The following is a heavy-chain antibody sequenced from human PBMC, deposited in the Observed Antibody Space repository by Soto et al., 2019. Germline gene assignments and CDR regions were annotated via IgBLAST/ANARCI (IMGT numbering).Heavy chain of an antibody. CDR3: SVGVAD. J-gene: IGHJ4*02. CDR1: GVNFSAYG. Sequence: GGSLGLSCAASGVNFSAYGMHWVRQAPGTGLELVALLSFDASKKYYADSVKGRFTISRDTSRNTLYLQMNSRRVEDTAVYYYSVGVADWSQGTRVTVSS. CDR2: LSFDASKK. V-gene: IGHV3-30*03. D-gene: IGHD1-26*01.